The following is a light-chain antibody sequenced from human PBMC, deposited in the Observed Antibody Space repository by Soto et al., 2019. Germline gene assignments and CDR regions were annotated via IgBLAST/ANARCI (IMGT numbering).Light chain of an antibody. J-gene: IGKJ1*01. Sequence: LTQSPYTVSWSEPDRATLTCGASGSVNINLAWYQQRPGQAPRLLIYGTSSRATGIPDRFSGSGSGTDFTLTISRLEPDDFAVYYCQQYNSSPRTFGQGTKVDIK. CDR2: GTS. V-gene: IGKV3-20*01. CDR3: QQYNSSPRT. CDR1: GSVNIN.